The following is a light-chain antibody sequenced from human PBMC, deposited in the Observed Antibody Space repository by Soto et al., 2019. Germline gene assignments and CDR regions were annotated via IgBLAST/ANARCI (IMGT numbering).Light chain of an antibody. J-gene: IGLJ1*01. Sequence: QSALTQPASVSGSPGQSITISCTGGSSDIGGYNYVSWFQQHPGKVPKLMIYEVTNRPSGVSNRFSGSKSGSTASLTISGLQAEDEADYYCSSYTSSNXLVFGTGTKV. CDR3: SSYTSSNXLV. V-gene: IGLV2-14*01. CDR2: EVT. CDR1: SSDIGGYNY.